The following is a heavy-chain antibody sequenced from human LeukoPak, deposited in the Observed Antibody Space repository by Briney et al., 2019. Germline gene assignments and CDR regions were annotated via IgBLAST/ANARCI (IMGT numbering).Heavy chain of an antibody. CDR3: ARDEEHFDL. CDR2: IYTSGST. J-gene: IGHJ2*01. V-gene: IGHV4-61*02. Sequence: PSQTLSLTCTVSGGSISSGSYYWSWIRQPAGKGLEWIGRIYTSGSTNYNPSLKSRVTISVDTSKNQFSLKLSSVTAADTAVYYCARDEEHFDLWGRGTLVTVSS. CDR1: GGSISSGSYY.